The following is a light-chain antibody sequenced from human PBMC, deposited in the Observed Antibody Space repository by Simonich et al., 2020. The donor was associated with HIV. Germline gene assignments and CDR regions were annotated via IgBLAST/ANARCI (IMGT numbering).Light chain of an antibody. CDR3: QQRSNWPLT. J-gene: IGKJ4*01. CDR1: QSVSSN. V-gene: IGKV3-15*01. Sequence: ELVMKQSPATLSVSPGEIASRSFRASQSVSSNLALYQQKPGHAPRLLIYGASTRATGIPARFSGSGSGTDFTLTISSLEPEDFAVYYCQQRSNWPLTFGGGTKVEIK. CDR2: GAS.